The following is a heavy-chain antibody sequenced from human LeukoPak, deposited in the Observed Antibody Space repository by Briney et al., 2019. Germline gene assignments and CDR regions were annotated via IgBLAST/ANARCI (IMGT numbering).Heavy chain of an antibody. CDR2: INPSGGST. CDR1: GYTFTSYY. CDR3: AREVEGRQFALGGKWTINWFDP. V-gene: IGHV1-46*01. J-gene: IGHJ5*02. Sequence: VASVKVSCKASGYTFTSYYMHWVRQAPGQGLEWMGIINPSGGSTSYAQKFQGRVTMTRDMSTSTVYMELSSLRSEDTAVYYCAREVEGRQFALGGKWTINWFDPWGQGTLVTVSS. D-gene: IGHD5-24*01.